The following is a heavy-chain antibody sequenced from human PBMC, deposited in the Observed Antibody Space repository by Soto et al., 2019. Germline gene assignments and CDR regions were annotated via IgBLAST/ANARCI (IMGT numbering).Heavy chain of an antibody. CDR2: INAGNGNT. Sequence: ASVKVSCKASGYTFTSYAMHWVRQAPGQRLEWMGWINAGNGNTKYSQKFQGRVTITRDTSASTAYMELSSLRSEDTAVYYCAGVGSAAGAFDAFDIWGQGTMVTVSS. CDR3: AGVGSAAGAFDAFDI. D-gene: IGHD6-13*01. J-gene: IGHJ3*02. V-gene: IGHV1-3*01. CDR1: GYTFTSYA.